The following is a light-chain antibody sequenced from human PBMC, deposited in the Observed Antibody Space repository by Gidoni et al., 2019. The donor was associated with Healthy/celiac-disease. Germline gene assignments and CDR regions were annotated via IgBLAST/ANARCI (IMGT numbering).Light chain of an antibody. J-gene: IGKJ5*01. CDR3: QTYNSAPIT. CDR2: AAS. V-gene: IGKV1-27*01. Sequence: DIQMTQSPSSLSASVGDRVTITCRASQGIYNYLAWYQQKPGKVPNRLIYAASTLHSGVPPRFSGSGSGTDFTLTISSLQPEDVAIYYCQTYNSAPITFGQGTRLETK. CDR1: QGIYNY.